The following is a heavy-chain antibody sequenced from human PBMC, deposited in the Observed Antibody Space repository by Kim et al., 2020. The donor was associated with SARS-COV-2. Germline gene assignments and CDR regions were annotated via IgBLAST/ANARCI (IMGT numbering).Heavy chain of an antibody. V-gene: IGHV1-8*01. CDR3: ARVYRQILEWLFDSWFDP. Sequence: ASVKVSCKASGYTFTSYDINWVRQATGQGLEWMGWMNPNSGNTGYAQKFQGRVTMTRNTSISTAYMELSSLRSEDTAVYYCARVYRQILEWLFDSWFDPWGQGTLVTVSS. CDR2: MNPNSGNT. CDR1: GYTFTSYD. J-gene: IGHJ5*02. D-gene: IGHD3-3*01.